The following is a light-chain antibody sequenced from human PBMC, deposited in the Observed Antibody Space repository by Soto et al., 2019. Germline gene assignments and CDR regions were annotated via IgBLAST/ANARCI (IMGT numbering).Light chain of an antibody. CDR1: SSNIGGGYD. V-gene: IGLV1-40*01. CDR2: GNS. J-gene: IGLJ2*01. Sequence: QSVLTQPPSVSGAAGQRVTISCTGSSSNIGGGYDVHWYQQLPGTAPKLLIYGNSNRPSGVPDRFSGSKSGTSASLAITGLQAEDEADYYCQSYDSSLSGPVLFGGGTKVTVL. CDR3: QSYDSSLSGPVL.